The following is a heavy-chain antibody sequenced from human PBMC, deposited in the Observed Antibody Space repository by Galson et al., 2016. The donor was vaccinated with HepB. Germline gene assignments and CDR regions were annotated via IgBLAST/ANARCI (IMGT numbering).Heavy chain of an antibody. Sequence: PALVTPTQTLTLTCTFSGLSLTTTGVGVGWIRQPPGKALEWLALIYWNDDKRYSPSLNRRLSITKDTSTKQVVLTMTHMDPVDTATYYCVHSHGYDHYYGMDVLGQGTTVTVSS. V-gene: IGHV2-5*01. J-gene: IGHJ6*02. CDR1: GLSLTTTGVG. D-gene: IGHD5-12*01. CDR3: VHSHGYDHYYGMDV. CDR2: IYWNDDK.